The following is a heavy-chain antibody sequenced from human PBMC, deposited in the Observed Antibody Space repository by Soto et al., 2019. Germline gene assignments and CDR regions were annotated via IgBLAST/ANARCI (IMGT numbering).Heavy chain of an antibody. CDR3: ARELDGIDV. J-gene: IGHJ6*02. V-gene: IGHV3-11*05. Sequence: QVQLVGSGGGLVKPGGSLRLSCAASGLTFSDYYMSWIRQAPGKGLEWVSYITSSGGYTKYADSVQGRFTISRDNARNSLYLQMNSLRAEDTAVYYCARELDGIDVWGQGTTVTVSS. CDR1: GLTFSDYY. CDR2: ITSSGGYT.